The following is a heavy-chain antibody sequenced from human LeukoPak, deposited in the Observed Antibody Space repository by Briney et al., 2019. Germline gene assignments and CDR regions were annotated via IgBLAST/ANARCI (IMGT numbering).Heavy chain of an antibody. J-gene: IGHJ5*02. V-gene: IGHV1-58*01. D-gene: IGHD2-2*01. Sequence: GASVKVSCKASGFTFTSSAVQWVRQARGQRLEWIGWIVVGSGNTNYAQKFQERVTITRDMSTSTAYMELSSLRAEDTAVYYCAREGSYQLLFMDIDWFDPWGQGTLVTVSS. CDR3: AREGSYQLLFMDIDWFDP. CDR1: GFTFTSSA. CDR2: IVVGSGNT.